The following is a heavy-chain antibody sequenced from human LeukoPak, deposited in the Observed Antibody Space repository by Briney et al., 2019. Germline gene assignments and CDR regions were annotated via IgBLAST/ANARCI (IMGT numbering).Heavy chain of an antibody. V-gene: IGHV3-23*01. D-gene: IGHD3-22*01. CDR2: ISGSGGST. CDR3: AKDPGKRNYYDSSD. CDR1: GFTFSSYA. J-gene: IGHJ4*02. Sequence: GGSLRLSCAASGFTFSSYAMSWVRQAPGKGLEWVSAISGSGGSTYYADSVKGRFTISRDNSKNTLYLQVNSLRAEDTAVYYCAKDPGKRNYYDSSDWGQGTLVTVSS.